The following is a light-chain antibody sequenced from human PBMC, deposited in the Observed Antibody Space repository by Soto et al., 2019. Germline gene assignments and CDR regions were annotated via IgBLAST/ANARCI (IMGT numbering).Light chain of an antibody. CDR3: QQRSNWPST. J-gene: IGKJ4*01. CDR2: DAS. CDR1: QSVSSY. Sequence: EIVLTQSPATLSLSPGDRATLSCRASQSVSSYLAWYQQKPGQAPRLLIYDASNRAAGIPARFSGSGSGRDFTLTITSLEPDDFAVYYCQQRSNWPSTFGGGTKVEIK. V-gene: IGKV3-11*02.